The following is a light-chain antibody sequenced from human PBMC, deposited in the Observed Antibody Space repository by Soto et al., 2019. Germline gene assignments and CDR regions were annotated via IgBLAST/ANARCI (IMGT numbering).Light chain of an antibody. J-gene: IGLJ3*02. CDR2: EVS. CDR1: SSDVGGYNY. V-gene: IGLV2-14*01. Sequence: QSALTQPASVSGSPGQSITISCTGTSSDVGGYNYVSWYQQHPGKAPELMIYEVSSRPSGVSDRFSGSKSGNTASLTISGLQAEDEADYYCSSYTSTNTPWVFGGGTKLTVL. CDR3: SSYTSTNTPWV.